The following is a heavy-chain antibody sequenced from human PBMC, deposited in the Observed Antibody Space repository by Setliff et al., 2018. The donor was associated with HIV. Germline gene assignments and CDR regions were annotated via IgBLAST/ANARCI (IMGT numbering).Heavy chain of an antibody. CDR1: GFTFDDYA. CDR3: ARESPFPYYYDSSGQGPFDY. CDR2: ISWDGGST. Sequence: GGSVRLSCAASGFTFDDYAMHWVRQAPGKGLEWVSLISWDGGSTYYADSVKGRFTISRDNSKNSLYLQMNSLRAEDTALYYCARESPFPYYYDSSGQGPFDYWGQGTLVTVSS. J-gene: IGHJ4*02. V-gene: IGHV3-43D*04. D-gene: IGHD3-22*01.